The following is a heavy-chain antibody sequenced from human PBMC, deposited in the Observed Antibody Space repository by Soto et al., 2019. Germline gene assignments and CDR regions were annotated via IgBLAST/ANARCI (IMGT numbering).Heavy chain of an antibody. CDR2: ISSSSSYT. Sequence: GGSLRLSCAASGFTFSDYYMSWIRQAPGKGLEWVSYISSSSSYTDYADSVKGRFTISRDNAKNSLYLQMNSLRAEDTAVYYCARVGGYYDILTGQGGDDWFDPWGQGTLVTVSS. D-gene: IGHD3-9*01. J-gene: IGHJ5*02. CDR3: ARVGGYYDILTGQGGDDWFDP. V-gene: IGHV3-11*05. CDR1: GFTFSDYY.